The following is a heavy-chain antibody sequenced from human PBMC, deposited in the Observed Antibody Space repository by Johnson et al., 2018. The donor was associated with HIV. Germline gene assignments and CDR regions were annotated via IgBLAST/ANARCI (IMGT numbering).Heavy chain of an antibody. CDR2: IRYDGSNK. J-gene: IGHJ3*02. Sequence: QVQLVESGGGVVQPGGSLRLSCAASGFTFSSYGMRWVRQAPGKGLEWVAFIRYDGSNKYYADSVKGRFTISRDNSKNTLYLQMNSLRAEDTAVYYCAKDLEEGQQWLIGAFDIWGQGTMVTVSS. V-gene: IGHV3-30*02. CDR3: AKDLEEGQQWLIGAFDI. CDR1: GFTFSSYG. D-gene: IGHD6-19*01.